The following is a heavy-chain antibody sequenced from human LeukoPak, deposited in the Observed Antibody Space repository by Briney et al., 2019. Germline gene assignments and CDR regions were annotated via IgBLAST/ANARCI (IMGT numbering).Heavy chain of an antibody. CDR3: ARHRYYGGNTDAFDI. D-gene: IGHD4-23*01. CDR1: GYSFTSYW. CDR2: IYPGDSDT. V-gene: IGHV5-51*01. Sequence: GESLKISCKGSGYSFTSYWIGWVRHMPGKGLEWMGIIYPGDSDTKYSPSFQGQVIISADKSISTAYLQWSSLKASDTAMYYCARHRYYGGNTDAFDIWGQGTMVTVSS. J-gene: IGHJ3*02.